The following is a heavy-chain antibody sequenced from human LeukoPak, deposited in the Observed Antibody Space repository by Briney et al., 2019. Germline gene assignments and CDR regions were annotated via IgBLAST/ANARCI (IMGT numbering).Heavy chain of an antibody. CDR1: GGSISSYY. CDR3: ARDRGGYTYSHDY. V-gene: IGHV4-59*12. D-gene: IGHD5-18*01. J-gene: IGHJ4*02. CDR2: IYYSGST. Sequence: SETLSLTCTVSGGSISSYYWSWIRQPPGKGLEWIGYIYYSGSTNYNPSLKSRVTISVDTSKNQFSLKLSSVTAADTAVYYCARDRGGYTYSHDYWGQGTLVTVSS.